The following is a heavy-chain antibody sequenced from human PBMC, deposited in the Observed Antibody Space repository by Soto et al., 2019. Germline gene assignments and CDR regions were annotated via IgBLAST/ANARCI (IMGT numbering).Heavy chain of an antibody. V-gene: IGHV1-69*13. D-gene: IGHD5-12*01. Sequence: ASVKVSCKASGGTFSSYAISWVRQAPGQGLEWMGGIIPIFGTANYAQKFQGRVTITADESTSTAYMELSSLRSEDTAVYYCAYTARDGYNSDYWGQGTPVTVSS. CDR1: GGTFSSYA. J-gene: IGHJ4*02. CDR3: AYTARDGYNSDY. CDR2: IIPIFGTA.